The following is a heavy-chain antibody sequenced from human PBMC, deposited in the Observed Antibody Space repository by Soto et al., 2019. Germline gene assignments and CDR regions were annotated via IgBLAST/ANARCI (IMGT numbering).Heavy chain of an antibody. J-gene: IGHJ6*02. CDR2: IYYSGST. Sequence: SETLSLTCTVSGGSMSSGGYYWSWIRQHPGKGLECIGYIYYSGSTYYNPSLKSRVTISVDTSKNQFSLKLSSVTAADTAVYYCARGLRYCSGGSCYTTYYYYGMDVWGQGTTVTVSS. CDR3: ARGLRYCSGGSCYTTYYYYGMDV. CDR1: GGSMSSGGYY. V-gene: IGHV4-31*03. D-gene: IGHD2-15*01.